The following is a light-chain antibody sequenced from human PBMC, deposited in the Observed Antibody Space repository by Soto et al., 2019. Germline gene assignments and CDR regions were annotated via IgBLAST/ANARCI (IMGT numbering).Light chain of an antibody. CDR1: QSVSSSY. CDR2: GAS. V-gene: IGKV3-20*01. CDR3: QQYGGSAPYT. J-gene: IGKJ2*01. Sequence: EIVLTQAPGTLSLSPGERATLSCRASQSVSSSYLAWYQQKPGQAPRLLIYGASSRATGIPDRFSGSGSGTDFPFTTSTAAAEDVGVYYCQQYGGSAPYTFGQGTKLELK.